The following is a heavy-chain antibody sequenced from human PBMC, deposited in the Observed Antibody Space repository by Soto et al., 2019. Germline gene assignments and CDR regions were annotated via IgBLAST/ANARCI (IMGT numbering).Heavy chain of an antibody. Sequence: GGSLRLSCSASGFTFSSYAMHWVRQAPGKGLEYVSAISSNGGSTYYADSGKGRFTISRDNSKNTLYLQMSSLRAEDTAVYYCVRSTSCCRESYYYYGMDVWGQGTTVTVSS. D-gene: IGHD2-2*01. CDR3: VRSTSCCRESYYYYGMDV. J-gene: IGHJ6*02. V-gene: IGHV3-64D*08. CDR2: ISSNGGST. CDR1: GFTFSSYA.